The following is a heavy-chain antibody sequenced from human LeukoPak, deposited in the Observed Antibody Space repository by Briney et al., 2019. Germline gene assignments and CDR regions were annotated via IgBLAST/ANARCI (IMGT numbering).Heavy chain of an antibody. D-gene: IGHD1-26*01. Sequence: GSLRLSCAASGFTFTAYGMHWVRQAPGKGLEWVAFIRYDGDSKYYADSVKGRFTISRDNSKNTLHLQMNSLRAEDTAVYWCAKGVDRSYLLFDSWGQGTLVTVSS. CDR3: AKGVDRSYLLFDS. CDR2: IRYDGDSK. V-gene: IGHV3-30*02. J-gene: IGHJ4*02. CDR1: GFTFTAYG.